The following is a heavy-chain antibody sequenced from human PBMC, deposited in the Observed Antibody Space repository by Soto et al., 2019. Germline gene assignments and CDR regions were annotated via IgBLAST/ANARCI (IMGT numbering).Heavy chain of an antibody. CDR1: GDSITGSY. CDR2: VYHSGTT. CDR3: ARDMPYGAGSLAGCDS. J-gene: IGHJ4*02. V-gene: IGHV4-59*01. D-gene: IGHD1-26*01. Sequence: QAQLRESGPGRVKPSETLSLTCTVSGDSITGSYWSWIRQPPGKTLEWIGYVYHSGTTTYNPSLKSRVSISVDTSKNQFSLRLTSVIAADTAVYYCARDMPYGAGSLAGCDSWGQGILVTVSS.